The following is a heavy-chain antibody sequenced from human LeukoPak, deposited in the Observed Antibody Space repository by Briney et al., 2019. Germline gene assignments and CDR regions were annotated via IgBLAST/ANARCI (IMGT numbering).Heavy chain of an antibody. CDR1: GGTFSSYA. V-gene: IGHV1-69*13. CDR2: IIPIFGTA. Sequence: SVKVSCKASGGTFSSYAISWVRQAPGQGLEWMGGIIPIFGTANYAQKFQGRVTITADEYTSTAYMELSSLRSEDTAVYYCARSKQLALYFDYWGQGTLVTVSS. CDR3: ARSKQLALYFDY. D-gene: IGHD6-13*01. J-gene: IGHJ4*02.